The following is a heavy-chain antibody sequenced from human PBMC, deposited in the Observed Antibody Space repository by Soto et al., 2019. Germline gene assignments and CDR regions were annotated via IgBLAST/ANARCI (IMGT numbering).Heavy chain of an antibody. CDR3: AKDRDSSSWHLYYYYYYGMDV. Sequence: LRLSCAASGFTFSSYGMHWVRQAPGKGLEWVAVISYDGGNKYYADSVKGRFTISRDNSKNTLYLQMNSLRAEDTAVYYCAKDRDSSSWHLYYYYYYGMDVWGQGTTVTVSS. V-gene: IGHV3-30*18. CDR1: GFTFSSYG. CDR2: ISYDGGNK. D-gene: IGHD6-13*01. J-gene: IGHJ6*02.